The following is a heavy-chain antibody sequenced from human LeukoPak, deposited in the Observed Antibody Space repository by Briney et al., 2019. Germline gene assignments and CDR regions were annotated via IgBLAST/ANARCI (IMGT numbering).Heavy chain of an antibody. J-gene: IGHJ4*02. CDR3: ARELASDSSGYLSYYFDY. Sequence: SETLSLTCTVSGGSISSGDYYWSWIRQPPGKGLEWIGYIYYSGSTYYNPSLKSRVTISVDTSKNQFSLKLSSVTAADTAVYYCARELASDSSGYLSYYFDYWGQGTLVTVSS. CDR2: IYYSGST. CDR1: GGSISSGDYY. D-gene: IGHD3-22*01. V-gene: IGHV4-30-4*01.